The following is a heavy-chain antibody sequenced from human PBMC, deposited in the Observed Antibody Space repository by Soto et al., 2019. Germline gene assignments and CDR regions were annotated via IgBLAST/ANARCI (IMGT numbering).Heavy chain of an antibody. CDR3: ARLVVVAPVANV. Sequence: SETLSLTCSVSGGSISYNSYDWGWIRQPPGKGLEWIGGICYTGTTYYSPSLKDRVTMSMDTSKNSFSVNLTSVTAADTAVYFCARLVVVAPVANVWGQGTLVTVSS. J-gene: IGHJ4*02. D-gene: IGHD2-2*01. CDR2: ICYTGTT. V-gene: IGHV4-39*02. CDR1: GGSISYNSYD.